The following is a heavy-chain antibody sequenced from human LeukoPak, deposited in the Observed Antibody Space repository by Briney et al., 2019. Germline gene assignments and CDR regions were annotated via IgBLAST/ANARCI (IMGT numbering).Heavy chain of an antibody. CDR3: AGGGTVEY. CDR1: GGSISSSSYY. CDR2: IYHSGST. V-gene: IGHV4-39*07. D-gene: IGHD3-16*01. J-gene: IGHJ4*02. Sequence: SETLSLTCTVSGGSISSSSYYWGWIRQPPGKGLEWIGSIYHSGSTYYNPSLKSRVTISVDTSKNQFSLKLSSVTAADTAVYYCAGGGTVEYWGQGTLVTVSS.